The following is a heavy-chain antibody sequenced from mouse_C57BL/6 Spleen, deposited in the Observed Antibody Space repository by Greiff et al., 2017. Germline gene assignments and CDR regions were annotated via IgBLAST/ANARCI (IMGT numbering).Heavy chain of an antibody. CDR2: ISDGGSYT. CDR3: AREDDYDGWYFDV. J-gene: IGHJ1*03. V-gene: IGHV5-4*01. CDR1: GFTFSSYA. D-gene: IGHD2-4*01. Sequence: EVKLMESGGGLVKPGGSLKLSCAASGFTFSSYAMSWVRQTPEKRLEWVATISDGGSYTYYPDNVKGRFTISRDNAKNNLYLQMSHLKSEDTAMYFCAREDDYDGWYFDVWGTGTTVTVSS.